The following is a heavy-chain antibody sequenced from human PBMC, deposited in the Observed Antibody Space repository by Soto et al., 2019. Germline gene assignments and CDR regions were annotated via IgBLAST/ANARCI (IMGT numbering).Heavy chain of an antibody. V-gene: IGHV3-21*01. D-gene: IGHD5-12*01. Sequence: VGSVRLSCAASGLIFSGYSMNWVRQTPGKGLEWVSSISSTSTYIYYADSVKGRFTISRDNAKNSLFLQMNSLRAEDTAVYYCARAHDSGYDFVDYWGQGTLVTVSS. J-gene: IGHJ4*02. CDR3: ARAHDSGYDFVDY. CDR2: ISSTSTYI. CDR1: GLIFSGYS.